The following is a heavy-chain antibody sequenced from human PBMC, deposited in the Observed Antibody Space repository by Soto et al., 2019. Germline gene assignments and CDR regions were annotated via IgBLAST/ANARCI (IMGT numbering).Heavy chain of an antibody. CDR3: ARGCFGDL. V-gene: IGHV3-64*01. D-gene: IGHD3-10*01. Sequence: EVQLVESGGGLVQPGGSLRLSCAASGFTFSSYDMHWVRQAPGKGLEYVSVINNNGGSTYYANSVKGRFTISRDNSKNTLYLQMGSLRTEDRAMYYCARGCFGDLGGQGTLFTVSS. CDR2: INNNGGST. J-gene: IGHJ4*02. CDR1: GFTFSSYD.